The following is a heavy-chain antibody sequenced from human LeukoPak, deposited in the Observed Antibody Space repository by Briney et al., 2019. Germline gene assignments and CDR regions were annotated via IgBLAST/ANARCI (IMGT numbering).Heavy chain of an antibody. V-gene: IGHV1-46*01. CDR1: GYTFTSYY. CDR2: INPSGGST. D-gene: IGHD2-15*01. J-gene: IGHJ5*02. Sequence: ASVKDSRKASGYTFTSYYMHWVRQAPGQGLEWMGIINPSGGSTSYAQKFQGWVTMTRDTSISTAYMELSRLRSDDTAVYYCARNYCSGGSCYGVVWFDPWGQGTLVTVSS. CDR3: ARNYCSGGSCYGVVWFDP.